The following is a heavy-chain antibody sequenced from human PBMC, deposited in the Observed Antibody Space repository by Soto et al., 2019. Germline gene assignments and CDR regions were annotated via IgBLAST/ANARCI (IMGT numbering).Heavy chain of an antibody. J-gene: IGHJ6*02. D-gene: IGHD6-13*01. CDR3: AGGRGRQQLVMSYYYGMDV. V-gene: IGHV4-34*01. CDR2: INHSGST. Sequence: SETLSLTCAVYGGSFSGYYWSWIRQPPGKGLEWIGEINHSGSTNYNPSLKSRVTISVDTSKNQFSLNLSSVTAADTAVYYCAGGRGRQQLVMSYYYGMDVWGQGTTVTVSS. CDR1: GGSFSGYY.